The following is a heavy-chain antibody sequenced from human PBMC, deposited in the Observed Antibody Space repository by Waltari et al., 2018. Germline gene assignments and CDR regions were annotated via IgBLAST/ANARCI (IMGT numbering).Heavy chain of an antibody. CDR2: ISSSKSTI. D-gene: IGHD2-8*02. CDR3: ARSPGGAGGY. CDR1: GFTFSSYS. Sequence: EVQLVESGGGLVQPGGSLRLSCAASGFTFSSYSMNWFRQAPGKGLAWVSYISSSKSTIYNSDSVKGRVTISRDNAKNSLYLQMNSLRAEDTAVYYCARSPGGAGGYWGQGTLVTVSS. J-gene: IGHJ4*02. V-gene: IGHV3-48*04.